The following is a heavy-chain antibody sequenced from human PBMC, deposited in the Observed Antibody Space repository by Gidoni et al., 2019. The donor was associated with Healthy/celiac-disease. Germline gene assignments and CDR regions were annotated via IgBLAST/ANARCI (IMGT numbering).Heavy chain of an antibody. D-gene: IGHD4-4*01. J-gene: IGHJ5*02. CDR1: GGTFSSYA. Sequence: QVQPVQPGAEVKKPGSSVKVSCKASGGTFSSYATSWVRQAPGHGLEWMGGIIPIFGTANYAQKFQGRVTITADESTSTAYMELSSLRSEDTAVYYCARTPMTTVTTINWFDPWGQGTLVTVSS. CDR2: IIPIFGTA. CDR3: ARTPMTTVTTINWFDP. V-gene: IGHV1-69*12.